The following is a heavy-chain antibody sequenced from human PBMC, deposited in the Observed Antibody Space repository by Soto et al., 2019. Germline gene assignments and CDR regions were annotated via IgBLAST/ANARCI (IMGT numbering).Heavy chain of an antibody. CDR3: ARDRWFGEFLGRFDY. V-gene: IGHV1-18*01. D-gene: IGHD3-10*01. J-gene: IGHJ4*02. Sequence: QVQLVQSGAEVKKPGASVKVSCKASGYTFTSYGISWVRQAPGQGLEWMGWISAYNGNTNYAQKLQGRVTMTTDTSTSTAYMELRSLRADDTAVYYCARDRWFGEFLGRFDYWGQGTLVTVSS. CDR2: ISAYNGNT. CDR1: GYTFTSYG.